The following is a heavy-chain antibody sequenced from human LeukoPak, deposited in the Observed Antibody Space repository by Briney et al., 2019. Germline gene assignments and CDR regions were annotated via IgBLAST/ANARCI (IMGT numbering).Heavy chain of an antibody. CDR3: ARDLDTAMEGAFDI. Sequence: KPSETLSLTCTVSGDSINSYHWSWIRQSAGKGLQWIGRVHISGSTNYNPSLRSRVAISMDKSKNQFSLKLSSVTAADTAVYYCARDLDTAMEGAFDIWGQGTMVTVSS. J-gene: IGHJ3*02. D-gene: IGHD5-18*01. CDR2: VHISGST. V-gene: IGHV4-4*07. CDR1: GDSINSYH.